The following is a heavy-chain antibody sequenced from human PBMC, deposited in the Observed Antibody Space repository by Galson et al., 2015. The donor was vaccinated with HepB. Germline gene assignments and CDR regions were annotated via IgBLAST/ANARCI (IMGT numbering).Heavy chain of an antibody. CDR3: ARENGRQLPLDY. CDR1: GFRLSSYS. V-gene: IGHV3-21*01. D-gene: IGHD2-2*01. Sequence: SLRLSCAASGFRLSSYSMNWVRQAPGKGLEWVSSIHSSGFYKYYAGSVKGRFTISRDNARNSLYLHMSSLRVEDTAVYYCARENGRQLPLDYWGQGTLVTVSS. CDR2: IHSSGFYK. J-gene: IGHJ4*02.